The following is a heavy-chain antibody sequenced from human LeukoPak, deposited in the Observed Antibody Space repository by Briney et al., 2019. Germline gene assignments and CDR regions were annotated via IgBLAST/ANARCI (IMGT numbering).Heavy chain of an antibody. CDR1: GGSFSGYY. CDR3: ARAPSPWIQL. Sequence: SETLSLTCAVYGGSFSGYYWSWIRQPPGKGLEWIGEINDSGSTNYNPSLKSRVTISVDTSKNQFSLKLSSVTAADTAVYYCARAPSPWIQLWGQGTLVTVSS. V-gene: IGHV4-34*01. D-gene: IGHD5-18*01. J-gene: IGHJ4*02. CDR2: INDSGST.